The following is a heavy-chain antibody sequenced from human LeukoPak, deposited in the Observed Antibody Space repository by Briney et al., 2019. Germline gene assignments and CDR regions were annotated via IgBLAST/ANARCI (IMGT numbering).Heavy chain of an antibody. D-gene: IGHD3-3*01. CDR2: ISYDGSNK. Sequence: PGGSLRLSCAASGFTFSSYAMHWVRQAPGKGLEWVAVISYDGSNKYYADSVKGRFTISRDNSKNTLYLQMNSLRAEDTAVYYCATRRSHIRFLEWLKGNYYYYYMDVWGKGTTVTVSS. J-gene: IGHJ6*03. CDR3: ATRRSHIRFLEWLKGNYYYYYMDV. CDR1: GFTFSSYA. V-gene: IGHV3-30-3*01.